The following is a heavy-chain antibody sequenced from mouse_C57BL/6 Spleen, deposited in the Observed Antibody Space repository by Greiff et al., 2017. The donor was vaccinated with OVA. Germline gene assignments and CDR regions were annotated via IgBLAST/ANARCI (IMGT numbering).Heavy chain of an antibody. CDR3: TDNWDWWYFDV. CDR2: IRLKSDNYAT. Sequence: EVKLMESGGGLVQPGGSMKLSCVASGFTFSNYWMNWVRQSPEKGLEWVAQIRLKSDNYATHYAESVKGRFTISRDDSKSSVYLQMNNLRAEDTGIYYCTDNWDWWYFDVWGTGTTVTVAS. CDR1: GFTFSNYW. J-gene: IGHJ1*03. V-gene: IGHV6-3*01. D-gene: IGHD4-1*01.